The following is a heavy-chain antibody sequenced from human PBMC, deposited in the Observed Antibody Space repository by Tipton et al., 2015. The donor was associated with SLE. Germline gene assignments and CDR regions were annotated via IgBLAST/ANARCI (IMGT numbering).Heavy chain of an antibody. D-gene: IGHD6-19*01. Sequence: QLVQSGAEVKKPGASVKVSCKASGYTFTSYGISWVRQAPGQGLEWMGWISAYNGNTNYAQKLQGRVTMTTDTSTSTAYIELRSLRSYDTAVYYSARVTAVAGTKYLGLWGRGTLVTGSS. CDR1: GYTFTSYG. CDR2: ISAYNGNT. CDR3: ARVTAVAGTKYLGL. V-gene: IGHV1-18*01. J-gene: IGHJ2*01.